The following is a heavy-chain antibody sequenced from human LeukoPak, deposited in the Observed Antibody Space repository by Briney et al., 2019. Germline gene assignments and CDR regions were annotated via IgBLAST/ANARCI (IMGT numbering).Heavy chain of an antibody. D-gene: IGHD3-9*01. Sequence: GGPRRLPCAAFGFTFSSYAMSWVRQAPGKGLECDSAISGSGGSTYYADSVKGRFTISRDNSKNTLYLQMNSLRDEDTAVYYCAKGGSFYDILTGYLRSYYFDYWGQGTLVTVTS. CDR3: AKGGSFYDILTGYLRSYYFDY. V-gene: IGHV3-23*01. CDR1: GFTFSSYA. J-gene: IGHJ4*02. CDR2: ISGSGGST.